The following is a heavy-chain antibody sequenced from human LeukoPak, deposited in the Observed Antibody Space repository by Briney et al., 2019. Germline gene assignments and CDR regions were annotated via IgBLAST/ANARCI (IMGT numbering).Heavy chain of an antibody. D-gene: IGHD1-7*01. Sequence: SETLSLTCTVSSGSISSSSYYWGWIRQPPGKGLEWIGSIYYSGSTYYNPSLKSRVTISVDTSKNQFSLKLSSVTAAATAVYYCARGGPYALTGTSAFDYWGQGTLVTVSS. CDR3: ARGGPYALTGTSAFDY. J-gene: IGHJ4*02. CDR1: SGSISSSSYY. V-gene: IGHV4-39*07. CDR2: IYYSGST.